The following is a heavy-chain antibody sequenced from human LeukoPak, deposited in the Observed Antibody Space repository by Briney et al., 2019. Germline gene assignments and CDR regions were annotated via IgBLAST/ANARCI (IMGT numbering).Heavy chain of an antibody. Sequence: PGGSLRLSCAASGFTFSSYDMSWVRQAPGKGLEWVSAISGSGGSTYYADSVKGRFTISRDNSKNTLYLQMNSLRAEDTAVYYCAKVPINGIAVAPTDYWGQGTLVTVSS. D-gene: IGHD6-19*01. J-gene: IGHJ4*02. V-gene: IGHV3-23*01. CDR3: AKVPINGIAVAPTDY. CDR1: GFTFSSYD. CDR2: ISGSGGST.